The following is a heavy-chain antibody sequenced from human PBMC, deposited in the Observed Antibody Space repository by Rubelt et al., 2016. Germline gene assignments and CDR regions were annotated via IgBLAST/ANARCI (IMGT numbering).Heavy chain of an antibody. CDR1: GYTFTSYG. D-gene: IGHD5-24*01. Sequence: QVQLVQYGAEVKKPGASVKVSCKASGYTFTSYGISWVRQAPGQGLEWMRWISAYNGNTNYAQKLQGRVTMTTDTPTSTDYMELRSLRSDDTAVYYCARRDGYNWDDAFDIWGQGTMVTVSS. CDR2: ISAYNGNT. V-gene: IGHV1-18*01. CDR3: ARRDGYNWDDAFDI. J-gene: IGHJ3*02.